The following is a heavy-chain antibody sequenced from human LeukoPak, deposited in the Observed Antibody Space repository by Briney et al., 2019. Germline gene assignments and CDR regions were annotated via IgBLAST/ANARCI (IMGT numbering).Heavy chain of an antibody. V-gene: IGHV1-69*01. CDR1: GGTFSSYA. D-gene: IGHD4-17*01. CDR3: ARDDYGDYGYGNFDY. Sequence: SVKVSCKASGGTFSSYAISWVRQAPGQGLEWMGGIIPIFGTANYAQKFQGRVTITADESTSTAYMELSSLRSEDTAVCYCARDDYGDYGYGNFDYWGQGTLVTVSS. CDR2: IIPIFGTA. J-gene: IGHJ4*02.